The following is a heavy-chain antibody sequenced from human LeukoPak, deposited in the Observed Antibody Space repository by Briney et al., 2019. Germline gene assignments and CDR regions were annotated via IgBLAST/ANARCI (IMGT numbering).Heavy chain of an antibody. J-gene: IGHJ6*03. V-gene: IGHV4-61*02. Sequence: SETLSLTCTVSGGSISSGSHYWSWIRQPAGKGLEWIGRIYTSGSTNYNPSLKSRVTISVDTSKNQVSLKLSSVTAADTAVYYCARAHYYYYYMDVWGKGTTVTVSS. CDR3: ARAHYYYYYMDV. CDR1: GGSISSGSHY. CDR2: IYTSGST.